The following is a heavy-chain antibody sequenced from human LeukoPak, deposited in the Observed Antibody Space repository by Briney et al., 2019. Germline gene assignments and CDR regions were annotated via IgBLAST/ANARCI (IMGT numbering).Heavy chain of an antibody. J-gene: IGHJ4*02. CDR3: AKDSHSGAYDY. CDR1: GFTFCINW. D-gene: IGHD6-19*01. CDR2: IKYDGGKK. Sequence: GGSLRLSCAASGFTFCINWMSWVRDAPGEGVEGGVKIKYDGGKKYYVDSVEGRFSISRDNTKKSVYLQKNSLRAEDTAVYYCAKDSHSGAYDYWGQGTLVTVSS. V-gene: IGHV3-7*01.